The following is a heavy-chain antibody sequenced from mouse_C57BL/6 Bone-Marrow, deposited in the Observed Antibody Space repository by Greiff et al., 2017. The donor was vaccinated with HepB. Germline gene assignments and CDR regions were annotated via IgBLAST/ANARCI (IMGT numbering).Heavy chain of an antibody. CDR1: GYTFTSYT. Sequence: QVHVKQSGAELARPGASVKMSCKASGYTFTSYTMHWVKQRPGQGLEWIGYINPSSGYTKYNQKFKDKATLTADKSSSTAYMQLSSLTSEDSAVYYCARPHYGSSSYYFDYWGQGTTLTVSS. D-gene: IGHD1-1*01. CDR2: INPSSGYT. V-gene: IGHV1-4*01. CDR3: ARPHYGSSSYYFDY. J-gene: IGHJ2*01.